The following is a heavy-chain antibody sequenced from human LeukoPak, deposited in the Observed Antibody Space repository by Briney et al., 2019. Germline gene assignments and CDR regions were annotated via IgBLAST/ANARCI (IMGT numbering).Heavy chain of an antibody. J-gene: IGHJ3*02. CDR3: ARESPTTSAFDI. V-gene: IGHV1-69*05. D-gene: IGHD1-26*01. Sequence: ASVKVSCKASGYTFTSYYMHWVRQAPGQGLEWMGGIIPIFGTANYAQKFQGRVTITTDESTSTAYMELSSLRSEDTAVYYCARESPTTSAFDIWGQGTMVTVSS. CDR1: GYTFTSYY. CDR2: IIPIFGTA.